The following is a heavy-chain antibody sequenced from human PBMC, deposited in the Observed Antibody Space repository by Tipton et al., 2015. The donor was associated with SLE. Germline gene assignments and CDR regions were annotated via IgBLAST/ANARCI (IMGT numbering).Heavy chain of an antibody. D-gene: IGHD6-6*01. CDR3: ASSYSSSSFGY. V-gene: IGHV4-4*02. J-gene: IGHJ4*02. CDR1: GGSISINNC. CDR2: IYYSGST. Sequence: TLSLTCAVSGGSISINNCWSWVRQPPGKGLEWIGYIYYSGSTNYNPSLKSRVTISVDTSKNQFSLKLSSVTAADTAVYYCASSYSSSSFGYWGQGTLVTVSS.